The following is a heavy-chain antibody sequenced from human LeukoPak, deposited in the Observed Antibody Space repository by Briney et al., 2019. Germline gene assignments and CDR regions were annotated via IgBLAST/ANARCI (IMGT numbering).Heavy chain of an antibody. Sequence: NPGGSLRLSCAASGFTLSRYSMNWVRQAPGKGLEWVSSITSSSIYKYYADSMKGRFTISRDNAKNSLYLQMDSLRAEDTAVYYCARDGITMRILEYWGQGTLVTVSS. D-gene: IGHD3-10*01. CDR2: ITSSSIYK. J-gene: IGHJ4*02. CDR1: GFTLSRYS. CDR3: ARDGITMRILEY. V-gene: IGHV3-21*01.